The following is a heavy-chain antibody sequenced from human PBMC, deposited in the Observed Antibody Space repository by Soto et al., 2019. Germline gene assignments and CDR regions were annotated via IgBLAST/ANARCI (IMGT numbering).Heavy chain of an antibody. CDR1: GCTFSSYA. Sequence: SVKVSCKASGCTFSSYAISWVRQAPGQGLEWMGGIIPIFGTANYAQKFQGRVTITADESTSTAYMELSSLRSEDTAVYYCAREAYDSSGSPVSAAFDIWGQGTVVTVSS. CDR2: IIPIFGTA. J-gene: IGHJ3*02. CDR3: AREAYDSSGSPVSAAFDI. V-gene: IGHV1-69*13. D-gene: IGHD3-22*01.